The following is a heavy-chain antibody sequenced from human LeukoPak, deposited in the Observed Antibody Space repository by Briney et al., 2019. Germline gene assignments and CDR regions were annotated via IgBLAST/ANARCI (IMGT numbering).Heavy chain of an antibody. Sequence: PGRSLRLSCAASGFTFDDYAMYWVRQTPGKGLEWVSHISWNSATIEYADSVKGRFTISRDNAKNSLYLQMNSLRAEDTALYYCVKEVGAAVGRSSFDYWGQGTLVTVSS. CDR1: GFTFDDYA. V-gene: IGHV3-9*01. CDR3: VKEVGAAVGRSSFDY. J-gene: IGHJ4*02. D-gene: IGHD6-13*01. CDR2: ISWNSATI.